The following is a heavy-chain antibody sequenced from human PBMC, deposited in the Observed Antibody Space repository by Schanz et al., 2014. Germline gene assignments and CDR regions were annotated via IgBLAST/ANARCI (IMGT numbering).Heavy chain of an antibody. CDR2: ISAYTNNT. CDR1: GYTLSAYS. Sequence: QVQLVQSWAEAKGPGASVKVSCKASGYTLSAYSLHWVRQAPGQGLEWMGWISAYTNNTNYAQKVQGRVTMTTDTSTGTAYMELRSLRSDDTAVYYCARDRRRYCSTASCLHDNWFDPWGQGTLVIVAS. V-gene: IGHV1-18*01. D-gene: IGHD2-2*01. J-gene: IGHJ5*02. CDR3: ARDRRRYCSTASCLHDNWFDP.